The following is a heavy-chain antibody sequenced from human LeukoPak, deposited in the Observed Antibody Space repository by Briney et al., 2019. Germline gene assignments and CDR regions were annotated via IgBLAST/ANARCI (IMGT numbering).Heavy chain of an antibody. D-gene: IGHD3-9*01. CDR2: MNPSGDTT. V-gene: IGHV1-46*01. Sequence: GASVKVSCKASGYNFTNYYMHWVRQAPGHGLEWMGIMNPSGDTTTYAEKFQGRITMTRDTSTSTVYMELSSLRSEDTAVYYCARRGALRYFEWFSAYWGQGTLVTVSS. J-gene: IGHJ4*02. CDR1: GYNFTNYY. CDR3: ARRGALRYFEWFSAY.